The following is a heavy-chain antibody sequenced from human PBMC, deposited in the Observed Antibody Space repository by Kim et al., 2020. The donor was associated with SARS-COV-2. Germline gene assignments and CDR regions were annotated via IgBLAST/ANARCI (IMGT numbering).Heavy chain of an antibody. CDR1: GGSFSGYY. J-gene: IGHJ1*01. CDR2: INHSGST. Sequence: SETLSLTCAVYGGSFSGYYWSWIRQPPGKGLEWIGEINHSGSTNYNPSLKSRVTISVDTSKNQFSLKLSSVTAADTAVYYCASAGDYDSSGYYTAEYFQHWGQGTLVTVSS. V-gene: IGHV4-34*01. CDR3: ASAGDYDSSGYYTAEYFQH. D-gene: IGHD3-22*01.